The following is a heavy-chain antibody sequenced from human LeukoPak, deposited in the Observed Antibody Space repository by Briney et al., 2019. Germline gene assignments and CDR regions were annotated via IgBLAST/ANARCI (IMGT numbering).Heavy chain of an antibody. D-gene: IGHD5-18*01. V-gene: IGHV3-23*01. Sequence: GGSLRLSCAASGFTFSSYAMSWVRQAPGKGLEWVSAISGGGGSTYYADSVKGRFTISRDNSKNTLYLQMNSLRAEDTAVYYCATGTPVDTVNDYWGQGTLVTVSS. CDR2: ISGGGGST. J-gene: IGHJ4*02. CDR3: ATGTPVDTVNDY. CDR1: GFTFSSYA.